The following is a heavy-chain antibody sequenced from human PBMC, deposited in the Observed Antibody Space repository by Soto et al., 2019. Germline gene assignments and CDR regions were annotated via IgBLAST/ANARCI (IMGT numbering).Heavy chain of an antibody. CDR1: GFTFSDHY. CDR2: IRKKVNSYTT. V-gene: IGHV3-72*01. J-gene: IGHJ4*02. D-gene: IGHD2-21*02. CDR3: ARVATAYNYDY. Sequence: EVQLVESGGGLVQPGGSLRLSCAASGFTFSDHYMDWVRQAPGKGLEWVGRIRKKVNSYTTEYAASVKGRFTISRDDSKNSPYLQMNSLKTEDTAFYYCARVATAYNYDYWGQGTLVTVSS.